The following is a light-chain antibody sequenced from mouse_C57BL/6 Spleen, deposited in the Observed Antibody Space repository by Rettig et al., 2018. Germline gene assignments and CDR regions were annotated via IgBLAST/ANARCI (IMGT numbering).Light chain of an antibody. CDR1: SSINY. CDR3: QQFTSSPFT. CDR2: DTS. J-gene: IGKJ4*01. V-gene: IGKV4-70*01. Sequence: AIMSASPGEKVTMTCSASSSINYMHWYQQKPGTSPKRWIYDTSKLASGVPARFSGSGSGTSYSLTISSMEGEDAATYYCQQFTSSPFTFGSGTKLEIK.